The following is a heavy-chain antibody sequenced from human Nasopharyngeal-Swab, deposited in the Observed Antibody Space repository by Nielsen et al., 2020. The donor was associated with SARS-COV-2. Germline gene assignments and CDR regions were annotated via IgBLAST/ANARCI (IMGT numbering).Heavy chain of an antibody. CDR1: GYTLTELS. CDR3: TTVQNWNYGGSDY. CDR2: FDPEDGET. V-gene: IGHV1-24*01. J-gene: IGHJ4*02. D-gene: IGHD1-7*01. Sequence: ASVKVSCKVSGYTLTELSMHWVRQAPGKGLEWMGGFDPEDGETIYAQKFQGRVTMTEDTSTDTAYTELSSLRSEDTAVYYCTTVQNWNYGGSDYWGQGTLVTVSS.